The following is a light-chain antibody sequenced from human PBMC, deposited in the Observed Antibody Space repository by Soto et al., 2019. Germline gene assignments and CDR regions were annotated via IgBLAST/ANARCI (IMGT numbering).Light chain of an antibody. CDR2: AAS. V-gene: IGKV1-27*01. Sequence: DIQMTQSPSSLSASVGDRVTVTCRASQGISSYLAWYQQKPGKVPKLLIFAASTLQPGVPSRFSGSGSGTDFTLNIRSLQPEDVATYYCQKYDSASSPTFGGGTKVQIK. CDR1: QGISSY. CDR3: QKYDSASSPT. J-gene: IGKJ4*01.